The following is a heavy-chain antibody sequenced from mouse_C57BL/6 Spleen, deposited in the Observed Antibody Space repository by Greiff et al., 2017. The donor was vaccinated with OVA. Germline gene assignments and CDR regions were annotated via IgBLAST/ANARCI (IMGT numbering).Heavy chain of an antibody. V-gene: IGHV2-2*01. CDR1: GFSLTSYG. CDR2: IWSGGST. Sequence: VKLMESGPGLVQPSQSLSITCTVSGFSLTSYGVHWVRQSPGKGLEWLGVIWSGGSTDYNAAFISRLSISKDNSKSQVFFKMNSLQADDTAIYYCARTTVVAKGYAMDYWGQGTSVTVSS. J-gene: IGHJ4*01. D-gene: IGHD1-1*01. CDR3: ARTTVVAKGYAMDY.